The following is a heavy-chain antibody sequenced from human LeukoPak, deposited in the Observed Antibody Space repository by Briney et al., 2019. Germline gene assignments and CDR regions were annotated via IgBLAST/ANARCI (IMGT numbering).Heavy chain of an antibody. Sequence: GGSLRRSCAASGFTFSSYAMSWVRQAPGEGLEWVSGISGSGDNTYYADSVKGRFTISRDNSKNTLYVQVNSLGTEDTAAYYCAKGSYYDSSGSFYFDYWGQGTLVTVSS. J-gene: IGHJ4*02. CDR1: GFTFSSYA. CDR3: AKGSYYDSSGSFYFDY. CDR2: ISGSGDNT. V-gene: IGHV3-23*01. D-gene: IGHD3-22*01.